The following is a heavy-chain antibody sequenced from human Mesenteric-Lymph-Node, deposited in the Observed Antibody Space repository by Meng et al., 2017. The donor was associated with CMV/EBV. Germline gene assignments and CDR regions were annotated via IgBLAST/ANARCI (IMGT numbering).Heavy chain of an antibody. J-gene: IGHJ5*02. D-gene: IGHD1-7*01. CDR1: GGSFSGYY. CDR2: INHSGST. V-gene: IGHV4-34*01. Sequence: SETLSLTCAVYGGSFSGYYWSWIRQPPGKGLEWIGEINHSGSTNYNPSLKSRVTISVDTSKNQFSLKLSSVTAADTAVYYCAREYTGTTIWGWFDPWGQGTLVTVSS. CDR3: AREYTGTTIWGWFDP.